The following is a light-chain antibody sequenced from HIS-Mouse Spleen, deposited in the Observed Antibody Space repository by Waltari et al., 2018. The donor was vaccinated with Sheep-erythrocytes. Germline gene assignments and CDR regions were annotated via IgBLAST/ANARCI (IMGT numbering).Light chain of an antibody. Sequence: SYELTQPPSVSVSPGQTASITCSGDNLGDKYACWYQQKPGQSPVLVIYQDSKRPSGIRERLSGSNSGNTATLTISGTQAMDEADYYCQAWDSSTAWNVVFGGGTKLTVL. V-gene: IGLV3-1*01. CDR2: QDS. CDR3: QAWDSSTAWNVV. CDR1: NLGDKY. J-gene: IGLJ2*01.